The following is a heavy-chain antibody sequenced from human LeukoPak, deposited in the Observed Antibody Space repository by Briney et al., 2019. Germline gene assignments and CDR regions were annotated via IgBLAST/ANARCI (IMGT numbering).Heavy chain of an antibody. CDR3: ARTGTKDWFDP. CDR2: IYYSGST. CDR1: GGSISSGGYS. V-gene: IGHV4-30-4*07. D-gene: IGHD1/OR15-1a*01. Sequence: PSQTLSLTCAVSGGSISSGGYSWSWIRQPPGKGLEWIGYIYYSGSTNYNPSLKSRVTISVDTSKNQFSLKLSSVTAADTAVYYCARTGTKDWFDPWGQGTLVTVSS. J-gene: IGHJ5*02.